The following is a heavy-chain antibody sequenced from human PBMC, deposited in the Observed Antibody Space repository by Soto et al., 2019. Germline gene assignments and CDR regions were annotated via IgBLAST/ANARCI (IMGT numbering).Heavy chain of an antibody. CDR3: ARVYYDSSGYLPFDY. Sequence: SETLSLTCAVSGGSFSGYYWSWIRQPPGKGLEWIGEINHSGSTNYNPSLKSRVTISVDTSKNQFSLKLSSVTAADTAVYYCARVYYDSSGYLPFDYWGQGTLVTVS. CDR1: GGSFSGYY. V-gene: IGHV4-34*01. D-gene: IGHD3-22*01. CDR2: INHSGST. J-gene: IGHJ4*02.